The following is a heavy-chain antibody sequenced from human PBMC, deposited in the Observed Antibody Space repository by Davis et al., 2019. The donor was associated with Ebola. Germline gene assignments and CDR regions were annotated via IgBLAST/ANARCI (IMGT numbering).Heavy chain of an antibody. Sequence: GSLRLSCAASGFTFSTYAMNWVRQPPGKGLEWIASTYYSGSTYYNPSLKSRLTISADTSHSQFSLKLSSVTAADTAVYYCARVGDYVSYWGQGTLVTVSS. V-gene: IGHV4-39*01. D-gene: IGHD4-17*01. CDR3: ARVGDYVSY. CDR2: TYYSGST. CDR1: GFTFSTYA. J-gene: IGHJ4*02.